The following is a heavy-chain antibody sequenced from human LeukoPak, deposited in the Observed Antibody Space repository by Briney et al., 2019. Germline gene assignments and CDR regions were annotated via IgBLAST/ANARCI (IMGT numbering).Heavy chain of an antibody. V-gene: IGHV7-4-1*02. CDR2: INTNTGNP. D-gene: IGHD3-3*01. J-gene: IGHJ6*02. CDR3: ARDYVLRFLEWSCYGMDV. Sequence: GWINTNTGNPTYAQGFTGGFVFSLDTSVSTAYLQISSLKAEDTAVYYCARDYVLRFLEWSCYGMDVWGQGTTVTVSS.